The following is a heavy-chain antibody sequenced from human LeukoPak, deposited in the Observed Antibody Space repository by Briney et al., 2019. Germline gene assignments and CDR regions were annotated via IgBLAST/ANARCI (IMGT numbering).Heavy chain of an antibody. Sequence: QPGGSLRLSCAASGFTFSGYAMSWVRRAPGKGLEWVSAISGSGGSTYYADSVKGRFTISRDNSRDTLYLQMNSLRAEDTAVYYCAKGYYDYVWGSYYFDYWGQGTLVTVSS. D-gene: IGHD3-16*01. V-gene: IGHV3-23*01. J-gene: IGHJ4*02. CDR2: ISGSGGST. CDR1: GFTFSGYA. CDR3: AKGYYDYVWGSYYFDY.